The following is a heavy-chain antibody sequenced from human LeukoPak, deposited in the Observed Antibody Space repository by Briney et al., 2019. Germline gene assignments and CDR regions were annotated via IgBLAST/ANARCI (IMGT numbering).Heavy chain of an antibody. J-gene: IGHJ6*02. V-gene: IGHV1-46*01. CDR3: ARVNGSYLPPYYYYYGMDV. CDR1: GYTFTSYY. Sequence: EASVKVSCKASGYTFTSYYMHWVRQAPGQGLEWMGIINPSGGSTSYAQKFQGRVTMTRDTSTSTVYMELSSLRSGDTAVYYCARVNGSYLPPYYYYYGMDVWGQGTTVTVSS. D-gene: IGHD1-26*01. CDR2: INPSGGST.